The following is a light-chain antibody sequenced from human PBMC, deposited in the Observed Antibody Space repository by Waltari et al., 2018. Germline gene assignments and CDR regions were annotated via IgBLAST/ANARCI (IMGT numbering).Light chain of an antibody. CDR2: AGY. J-gene: IGKJ3*01. V-gene: IGKV1-39*01. Sequence: DIQMTQSPSSLSASVGDRVTITCRESQNIVNYVNWYRQKPGRVPGLLIYAGYGLQSGVPSRFSASGAGTDFTLSISSLQPEDVATYYCQQSYGSFGPGTKVEIK. CDR3: QQSYGS. CDR1: QNIVNY.